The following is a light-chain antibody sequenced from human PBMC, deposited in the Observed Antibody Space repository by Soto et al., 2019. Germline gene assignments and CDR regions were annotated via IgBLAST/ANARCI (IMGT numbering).Light chain of an antibody. CDR3: SSYTTSSTHVV. J-gene: IGLJ2*01. CDR2: EVS. Sequence: QSALTQPASVSGSPGQSITISCTGTSSDIGGYNHVSWYQQHPGKAPKHMIYEVSNRPSGVSNRFSGSKSANTASLTISGLQAEDEADYYCSSYTTSSTHVVFGGGTKLTVL. V-gene: IGLV2-14*01. CDR1: SSDIGGYNH.